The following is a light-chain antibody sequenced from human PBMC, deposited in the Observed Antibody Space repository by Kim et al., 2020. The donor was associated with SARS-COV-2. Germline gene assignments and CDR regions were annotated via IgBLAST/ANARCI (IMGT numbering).Light chain of an antibody. V-gene: IGLV1-47*01. CDR3: AAWDDSLSGFHVV. CDR2: RNN. Sequence: ELTQPPSASGTPGQRVTISCSGSSSNIGSNYVYWYQQLPGTAPKLLIYRNNQRPSGVPDRFSGSKSGTSASLAISGLRSEDEADYYCAAWDDSLSGFHVVFGGGTQLTVL. CDR1: SSNIGSNY. J-gene: IGLJ2*01.